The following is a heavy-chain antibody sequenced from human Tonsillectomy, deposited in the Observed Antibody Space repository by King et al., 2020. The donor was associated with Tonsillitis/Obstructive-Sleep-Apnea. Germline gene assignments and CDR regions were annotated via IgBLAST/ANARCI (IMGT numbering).Heavy chain of an antibody. CDR3: ASSYYYDSSGYYYFDY. V-gene: IGHV4-59*02. CDR2: IYYSGNT. Sequence: PLQESGPGLVKPSETLSLTCTVSGGSVSTYYWSWIRQPPGKGLEWLGYIYYSGNTNYNPSLKSRVTISVDTSKNQFSLKLSSVTAADTAVYYCASSYYYDSSGYYYFDYLGQGTLVTVSS. J-gene: IGHJ4*02. CDR1: GGSVSTYY. D-gene: IGHD3-22*01.